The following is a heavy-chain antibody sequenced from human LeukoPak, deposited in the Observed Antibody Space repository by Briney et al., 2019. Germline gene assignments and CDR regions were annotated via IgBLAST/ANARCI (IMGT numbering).Heavy chain of an antibody. CDR3: ARDGIAAAGVLDY. V-gene: IGHV3-11*01. D-gene: IGHD6-13*01. J-gene: IGHJ4*02. CDR1: GFTFSYHY. CDR2: ISSSGSTI. Sequence: GGSLTLSCAASGFTFSYHYMSWIRQAPGKGLEWVSYISSSGSTIYYADSVKGRFTISTDNAKNSLYLQMNSLRAEDTAVYYCARDGIAAAGVLDYWGQGTLVTVSS.